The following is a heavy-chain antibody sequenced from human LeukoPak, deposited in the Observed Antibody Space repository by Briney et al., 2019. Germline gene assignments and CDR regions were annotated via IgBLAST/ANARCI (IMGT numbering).Heavy chain of an antibody. V-gene: IGHV4-39*01. D-gene: IGHD5-24*01. J-gene: IGHJ4*02. CDR3: AKHTRVGYNLEGPY. CDR2: FYYNGKA. CDR1: GGSLSSSGYY. Sequence: PSETLFLTCAVSGGSLSSSGYYWGSIRQPPGRGLGWVGSFYYNGKAYYKPSLKSQVTLSADTSKNQFSLKLGSVTAADTAVFYCAKHTRVGYNLEGPYWGQGILVTVSS.